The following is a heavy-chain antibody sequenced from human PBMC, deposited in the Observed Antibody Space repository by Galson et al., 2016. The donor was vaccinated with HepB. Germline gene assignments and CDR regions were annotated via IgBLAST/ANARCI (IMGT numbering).Heavy chain of an antibody. CDR3: ARDLSGPDY. CDR1: GFTFTNHQ. V-gene: IGHV3-74*01. Sequence: FLRLSCAASGFTFTNHQMHWARQVPGKGLVWVSRIEPDGSRPIYADSVKGRFTISRDNAENTLYLQMNNLRADDTAVYYCARDLSGPDYWGQGTLVTVSS. J-gene: IGHJ4*02. CDR2: IEPDGSRP.